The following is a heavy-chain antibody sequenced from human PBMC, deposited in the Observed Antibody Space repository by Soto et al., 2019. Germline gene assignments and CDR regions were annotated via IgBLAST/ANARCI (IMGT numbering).Heavy chain of an antibody. Sequence: GASVKVSCKASGYTFTSYAMHWVRQAPGQRLEWMGWINAGNGNTKYPQKFQGRVTITRDTSASTAYMELSSLRSDDTAGYYCATLSYDNYPMDVCREGTTVTLSS. CDR3: ATLSYDNYPMDV. CDR1: GYTFTSYA. J-gene: IGHJ6*04. D-gene: IGHD3-16*01. V-gene: IGHV1-3*01. CDR2: INAGNGNT.